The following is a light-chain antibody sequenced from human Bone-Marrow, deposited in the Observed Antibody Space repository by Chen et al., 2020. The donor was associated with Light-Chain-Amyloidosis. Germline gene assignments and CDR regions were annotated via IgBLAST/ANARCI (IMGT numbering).Light chain of an antibody. CDR2: EVT. J-gene: IGLJ1*01. CDR1: SSDVGGDNH. CDR3: SSYTITNTLV. V-gene: IGLV2-14*01. Sequence: QSALTQPASVSGSPGQSITISCTGTSSDVGGDNHVSWYQQHPDKAPKLMIYEVTNRPSWVPDRFSRSTSDNTASLTSSGLQTGDEADYFCSSYTITNTLVFGSGTSVTVL.